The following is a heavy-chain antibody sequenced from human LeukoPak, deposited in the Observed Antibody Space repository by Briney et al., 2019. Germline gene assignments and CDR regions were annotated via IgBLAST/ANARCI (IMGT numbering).Heavy chain of an antibody. CDR2: IRYDGSNR. J-gene: IGHJ4*02. CDR3: AKDPFHSSSWYYFDY. D-gene: IGHD6-13*01. Sequence: GGSLRLPCAASGFTFSSYGMHWVRQAPGKGLEWVAFIRYDGSNRYYADSVKGRFTISRDNSKNTLHLQMNSLRAEDTAVYYCAKDPFHSSSWYYFDYWGQGTLVTVSS. CDR1: GFTFSSYG. V-gene: IGHV3-30*02.